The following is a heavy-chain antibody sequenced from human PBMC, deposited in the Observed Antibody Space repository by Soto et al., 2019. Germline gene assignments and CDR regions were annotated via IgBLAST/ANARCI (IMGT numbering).Heavy chain of an antibody. CDR2: IKSDASTI. Sequence: EVQLVESGGGLVQPGGSLRLPCAASGFTFSSYWMHWVRQVPGKGLVWVSRIKSDASTIMYPDSVKGRFTISRDNAKNTLYLQVNSLSPEDPAVYYCVRGGSANYYGLFDSWGQGTLVTVSS. V-gene: IGHV3-74*03. CDR3: VRGGSANYYGLFDS. D-gene: IGHD1-26*01. J-gene: IGHJ4*02. CDR1: GFTFSSYW.